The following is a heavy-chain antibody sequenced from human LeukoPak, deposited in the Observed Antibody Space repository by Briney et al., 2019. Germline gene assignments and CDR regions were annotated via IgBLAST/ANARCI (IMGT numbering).Heavy chain of an antibody. CDR2: ISYDGSNK. CDR3: LDAFDI. V-gene: IGHV3-30*03. CDR1: GFTFSSYG. Sequence: GRSLRLSCAASGFTFSSYGMHWVRQAPGKGLEWVAVISYDGSNKYYADSVKGRFTISRDNSKNTLYLQMNSLRAEDTAVYYCLDAFDIWGQGTMVTVSS. J-gene: IGHJ3*02.